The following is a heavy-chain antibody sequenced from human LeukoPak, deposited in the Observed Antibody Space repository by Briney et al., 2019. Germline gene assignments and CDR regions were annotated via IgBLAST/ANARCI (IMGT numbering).Heavy chain of an antibody. J-gene: IGHJ4*02. CDR3: ASEQQLVLYY. V-gene: IGHV3-21*01. CDR2: ISSSSSYI. D-gene: IGHD6-13*01. CDR1: GFTFSSYS. Sequence: GGSLRLSCAASGFTFSSYSMNWVRQAPGEGLEWVSSISSSSSYIYYADSVKGRFTISRDNAKNSLYLQMNSLRAEDTAVYYCASEQQLVLYYWGQGTLVTVSS.